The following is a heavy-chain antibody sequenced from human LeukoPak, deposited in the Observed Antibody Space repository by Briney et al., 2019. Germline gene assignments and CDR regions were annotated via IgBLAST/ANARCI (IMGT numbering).Heavy chain of an antibody. CDR1: GFTFSSYA. Sequence: GGSLRLSCAASGFTFSSYAMSWVRQAPGKGLEWVSAISGSGGSTYYADSVKGRFTISRDNSKNTLYLQMNSLRAEDTAVYYCAKDRNPRYGGYENYFDYWGQGTLVTVSS. D-gene: IGHD5-12*01. CDR2: ISGSGGST. V-gene: IGHV3-23*01. CDR3: AKDRNPRYGGYENYFDY. J-gene: IGHJ4*02.